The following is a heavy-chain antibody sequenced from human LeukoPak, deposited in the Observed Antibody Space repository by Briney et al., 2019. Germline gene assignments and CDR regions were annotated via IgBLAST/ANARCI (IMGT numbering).Heavy chain of an antibody. CDR3: ARVWRGSGSYYMSEMDV. Sequence: ASVKVSCKASGYTFTSYYMHWVRQAPGQGLEWMGWINPNSGGTNYAQKFQGRVTMTRDTSISTAYMELSRLRSDDTAVYYCARVWRGSGSYYMSEMDVWGKGTTVTVSS. D-gene: IGHD3-10*01. CDR2: INPNSGGT. CDR1: GYTFTSYY. V-gene: IGHV1-2*02. J-gene: IGHJ6*04.